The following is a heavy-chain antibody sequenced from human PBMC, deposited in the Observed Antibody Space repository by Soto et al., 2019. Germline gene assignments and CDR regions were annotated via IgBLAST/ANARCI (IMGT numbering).Heavy chain of an antibody. Sequence: GGSLRLSCAASGFTLSSYAMSWVRQAPGKGLEWVSAISGSGGSTYYADSVKGRFTISRDNSKNTLYLQMNSLRAEDTAVYYCAKETVILTGYYKGNWFDPWGQGTLVTVSS. V-gene: IGHV3-23*01. CDR3: AKETVILTGYYKGNWFDP. D-gene: IGHD3-9*01. J-gene: IGHJ5*02. CDR2: ISGSGGST. CDR1: GFTLSSYA.